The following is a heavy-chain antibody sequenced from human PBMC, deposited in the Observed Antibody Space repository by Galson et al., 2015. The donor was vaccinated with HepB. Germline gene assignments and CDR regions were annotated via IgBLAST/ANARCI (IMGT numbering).Heavy chain of an antibody. Sequence: SGAEVKKPGESLRISCKGSGYRLTNYWISWVRQMPGKGLEWMGRIDPSDSYIKYSPSFQGYVTISADKSISTAYLQWSSLKASDTAMYYCATSYYYDSSGYKGAIDYLGQGTLVTVSP. CDR1: GYRLTNYW. J-gene: IGHJ4*02. CDR2: IDPSDSYI. D-gene: IGHD3-22*01. CDR3: ATSYYYDSSGYKGAIDY. V-gene: IGHV5-10-1*01.